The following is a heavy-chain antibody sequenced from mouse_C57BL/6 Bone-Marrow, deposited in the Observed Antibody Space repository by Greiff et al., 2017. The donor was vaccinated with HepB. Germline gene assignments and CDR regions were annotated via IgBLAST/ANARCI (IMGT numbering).Heavy chain of an antibody. D-gene: IGHD2-4*01. Sequence: EVQWVESGAELVRPGASVKLSCTASGFNIKDDYMHWVKQRPEQGLEWIGWIDPENGDTEYASKFQGKATITADTSSNTAYLQLSSLTSEDTAVYYCAYDYNWYFDVWGTGTTVTVSS. CDR2: IDPENGDT. J-gene: IGHJ1*03. CDR3: AYDYNWYFDV. V-gene: IGHV14-4*01. CDR1: GFNIKDDY.